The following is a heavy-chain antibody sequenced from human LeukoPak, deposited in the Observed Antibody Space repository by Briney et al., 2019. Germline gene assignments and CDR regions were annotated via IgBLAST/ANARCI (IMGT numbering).Heavy chain of an antibody. CDR3: TTEYYYGMNV. V-gene: IGHV3-15*07. CDR1: SFTTAW. Sequence: GGSLRFSCVTSSFTTAWMNWDRQAPEKGLEWFGRVKSKIHGGTIDYAAPVKGRFTISREDSKNTLSLQMNSLKTEDTAVYYCTTEYYYGMNVWGLGTTVTVSS. J-gene: IGHJ6*02. CDR2: VKSKIHGGTI.